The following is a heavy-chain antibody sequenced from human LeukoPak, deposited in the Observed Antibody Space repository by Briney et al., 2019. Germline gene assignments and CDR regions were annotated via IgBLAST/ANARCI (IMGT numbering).Heavy chain of an antibody. D-gene: IGHD3-22*01. CDR2: ISYDGSNK. Sequence: PGRPLRLSCAASGFTFNSYAMHWVRQAPGKGLEWVAVISYDGSNKYYADSVKGRFTISRDNSKNTLYLQMNSLRAEDTAVYFCARDSGYLDYWGHGTLVTVSS. CDR1: GFTFNSYA. V-gene: IGHV3-30*04. J-gene: IGHJ4*01. CDR3: ARDSGYLDY.